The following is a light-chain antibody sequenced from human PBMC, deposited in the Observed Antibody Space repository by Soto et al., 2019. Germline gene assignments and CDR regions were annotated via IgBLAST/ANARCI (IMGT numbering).Light chain of an antibody. CDR1: QSVRSY. Sequence: EIVLTQSPATLSLSPGERATPSCRASQSVRSYLAWYQQKPGQAPRLLIHDASSRATGIPARFSGSGSGTDFTLTISSLEPEDFAVYYCQQRTNWPSYTFGQGTRLEIK. V-gene: IGKV3-11*01. J-gene: IGKJ5*01. CDR3: QQRTNWPSYT. CDR2: DAS.